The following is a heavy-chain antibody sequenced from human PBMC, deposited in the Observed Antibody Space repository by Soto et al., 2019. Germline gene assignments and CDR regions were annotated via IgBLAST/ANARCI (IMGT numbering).Heavy chain of an antibody. CDR3: ARSIAAAGPTPKFDW. CDR1: GGSFSGYY. J-gene: IGHJ4*02. CDR2: INHSGST. V-gene: IGHV4-34*01. Sequence: KTSETLSLTCAVYGGSFSGYYWSWIRRPPGKGLEWIGEINHSGSTNYNPSLKSRVTISVDTSTSTVYMELSSLRSEDTAVYYCARSIAAAGPTPKFDWWGQGTLVTVSS. D-gene: IGHD6-13*01.